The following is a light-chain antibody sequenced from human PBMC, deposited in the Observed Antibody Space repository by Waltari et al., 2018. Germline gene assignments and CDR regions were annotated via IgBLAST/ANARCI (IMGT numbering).Light chain of an antibody. V-gene: IGKV1-9*01. CDR2: TAS. J-gene: IGKJ2*01. CDR1: QGISSY. CDR3: QHLNSYPVT. Sequence: DLQLTQSPSFLSASVGDRVNITGRASQGISSYLAWYQQKPGKAPKLLIYTASTLQSGVPSRFSGSGSGTEFTLTISSLQPEDFATYYCQHLNSYPVTFGQGTKLEIK.